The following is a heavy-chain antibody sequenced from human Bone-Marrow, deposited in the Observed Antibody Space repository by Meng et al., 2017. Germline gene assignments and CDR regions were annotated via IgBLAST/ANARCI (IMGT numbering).Heavy chain of an antibody. D-gene: IGHD6-13*01. CDR3: AGRGIIAAAANFDY. CDR1: GYTFTSYA. J-gene: IGHJ4*02. V-gene: IGHV1-2*04. Sequence: QVQLVQSGSELKKPGASVKVSCKASGYTFTSYAMNWVRQAPGQGLEWMGWINPNSGGTNYAQKFQGWVTMTRDTSISTAYMELSRLRSDDTAVYYCAGRGIIAAAANFDYWGQETLVTVSS. CDR2: INPNSGGT.